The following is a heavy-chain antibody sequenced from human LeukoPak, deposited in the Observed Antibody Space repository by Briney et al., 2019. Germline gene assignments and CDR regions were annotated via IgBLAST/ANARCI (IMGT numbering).Heavy chain of an antibody. CDR1: GGAFSSYA. CDR3: ASNYYDSSGYSRPFDY. V-gene: IGHV1-69*13. Sequence: SVKVPCKASGGAFSSYAISWVRQAPGQGLEWMGGIIPIFGTANYAQKFQGRVTITADESTSTAYMELSSLRSEDTAVYYCASNYYDSSGYSRPFDYWGQGTLVTVSS. CDR2: IIPIFGTA. D-gene: IGHD3-22*01. J-gene: IGHJ4*02.